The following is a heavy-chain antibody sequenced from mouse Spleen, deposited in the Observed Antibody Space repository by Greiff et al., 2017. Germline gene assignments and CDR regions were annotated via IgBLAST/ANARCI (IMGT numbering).Heavy chain of an antibody. CDR3: TRQGPYY. V-gene: IGHV1-15*01. Sequence: QVQLQQSGAELVRPGASVTLSCKASGYTFTDYEMHWVKRTPVHGLEWIGAIDPETGGTAYNQKFKGKAILTADKSSSTAYMELRSLTSEDSAVYYCTRQGPYYWGQGTTLTVSS. J-gene: IGHJ2*01. CDR1: GYTFTDYE. CDR2: IDPETGGT.